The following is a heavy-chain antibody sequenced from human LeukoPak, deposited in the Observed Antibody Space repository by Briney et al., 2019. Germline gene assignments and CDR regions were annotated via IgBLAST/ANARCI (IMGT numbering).Heavy chain of an antibody. Sequence: GGSLRLSCAASGFTFSDYYMSWIRQAPGKGLEWVSYISSSSSTIYYADSVKGRFTISRDNAKNSLYLQMNSLRAEDTAVYYCAREKGWSNNWFDPWGQGTLVTVSS. CDR1: GFTFSDYY. D-gene: IGHD2-15*01. CDR2: ISSSSSTI. V-gene: IGHV3-11*04. CDR3: AREKGWSNNWFDP. J-gene: IGHJ5*02.